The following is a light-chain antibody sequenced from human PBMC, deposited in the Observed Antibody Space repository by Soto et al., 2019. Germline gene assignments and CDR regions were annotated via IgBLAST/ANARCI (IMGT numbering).Light chain of an antibody. J-gene: IGLJ1*01. Sequence: SYELTQPPSVSVAPGQTARITCGGNNIGSKSVHWYQQKPGQAPVLVVYDDTDRPSGTPERFSGSNSRNTATLTISRVEAGDEADYYCQVWDNSSDHPGVFATGTKLTVL. CDR3: QVWDNSSDHPGV. V-gene: IGLV3-21*02. CDR2: DDT. CDR1: NIGSKS.